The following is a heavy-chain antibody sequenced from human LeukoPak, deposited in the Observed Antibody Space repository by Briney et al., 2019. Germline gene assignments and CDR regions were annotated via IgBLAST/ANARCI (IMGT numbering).Heavy chain of an antibody. CDR1: GGSISSGDYY. CDR2: IYYSGST. J-gene: IGHJ4*02. Sequence: SETLSLTCTVSGGSISSGDYYWSWIRQPPGKGLEWIGYIYYSGSTYYNPSLKSRVTISVDTSKNQFSLKLSSVTAADTAVYYCARLFLGELYFDYWGQGTLDTVSS. CDR3: ARLFLGELYFDY. D-gene: IGHD3-16*01. V-gene: IGHV4-30-4*08.